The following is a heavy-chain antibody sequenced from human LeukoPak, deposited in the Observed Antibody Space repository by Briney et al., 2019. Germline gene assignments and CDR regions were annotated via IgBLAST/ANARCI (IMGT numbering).Heavy chain of an antibody. V-gene: IGHV2-5*02. CDR3: VHTDVRFYSGSGSCLY. Sequence: SGPTLVKPTQTLTLTCTFSGFSLTTGVGVGWIRQPPGKALEWLALIYWDDDKQYSPSLETRLTITKDSSKNQVVLTMTNMDPVDTATYYCVHTDVRFYSGSGSCLYWGQGTLVTVSS. D-gene: IGHD3-10*01. J-gene: IGHJ4*02. CDR2: IYWDDDK. CDR1: GFSLTTGVG.